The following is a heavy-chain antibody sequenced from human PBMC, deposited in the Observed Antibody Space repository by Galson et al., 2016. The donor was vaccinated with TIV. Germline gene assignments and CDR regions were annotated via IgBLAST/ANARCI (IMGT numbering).Heavy chain of an antibody. Sequence: SVKVSCKVAGYTLSDLSMHWVRQAPGKGLEWMGGFDPENDRVIYAQRFKGRVTMTDDTPTDTSYLEIRRLRSDDTAIYFCATARLGIFNYFDSWGQGTTVTVSS. D-gene: IGHD3-9*01. CDR3: ATARLGIFNYFDS. CDR2: FDPENDRV. CDR1: GYTLSDLS. J-gene: IGHJ4*03. V-gene: IGHV1-24*01.